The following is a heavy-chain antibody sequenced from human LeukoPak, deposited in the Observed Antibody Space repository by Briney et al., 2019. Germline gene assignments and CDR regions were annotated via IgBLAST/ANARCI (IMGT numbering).Heavy chain of an antibody. D-gene: IGHD3-22*01. CDR1: GYTFTDYY. V-gene: IGHV1-69-2*01. CDR2: VDPEDGET. CDR3: ARVGGPYYYDSSGYYWPSMDV. Sequence: ASVKVSCKVSGYTFTDYYMHWVQQAPGKGLEWMGLVDPEDGETIYAEKFQGRVTITADTSTDTAYMELSSLRSEDTAVYYCARVGGPYYYDSSGYYWPSMDVWGKGTTVTVSS. J-gene: IGHJ6*03.